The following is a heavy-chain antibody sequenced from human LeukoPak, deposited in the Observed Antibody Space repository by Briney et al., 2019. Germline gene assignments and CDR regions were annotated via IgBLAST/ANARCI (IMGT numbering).Heavy chain of an antibody. J-gene: IGHJ4*02. CDR2: ITGSGAVT. D-gene: IGHD3-10*02. CDR1: GFTFSNYA. V-gene: IGHV3-23*01. Sequence: GASLRLSCAASGFTFSNYAMSWVRQAPGKGLEWVSAITGSGAVTYYADSVKGRFTVSRENSKNTLYLQLNSLRAEDTAVYYCVQWGDYEVLTCYYVPDYWGQGSLVTVS. CDR3: VQWGDYEVLTCYYVPDY.